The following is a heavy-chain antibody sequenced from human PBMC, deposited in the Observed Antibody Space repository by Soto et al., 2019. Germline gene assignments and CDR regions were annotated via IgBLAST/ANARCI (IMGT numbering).Heavy chain of an antibody. J-gene: IGHJ4*02. V-gene: IGHV4-30-2*01. D-gene: IGHD5-12*01. CDR3: ARGGYSGYDLTFDH. Sequence: TSETLSLTCAVSGGSISSGNHSWSWIRQPPGKGLEWIGYIYHSGSTYYNPSLKRRVTISVDRSKNQFSLNLNSVTAADTAVYYCARGGYSGYDLTFDHWGQGTLVTVSS. CDR1: GGSISSGNHS. CDR2: IYHSGST.